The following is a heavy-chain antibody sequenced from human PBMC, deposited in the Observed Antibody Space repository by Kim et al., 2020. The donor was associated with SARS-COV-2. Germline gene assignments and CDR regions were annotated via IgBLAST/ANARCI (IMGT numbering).Heavy chain of an antibody. V-gene: IGHV3-33*05. CDR1: GFTFSSYG. Sequence: GGSLRLSCAASGFTFSSYGMHWVRQAPGKGLEWVAVISYDGSNKYYADSVKGRFTISRDNSKNTLYLQMNSLRAEDTAVYYCASPVVAAIVHDAFDIWG. CDR3: ASPVVAAIVHDAFDI. J-gene: IGHJ3*02. D-gene: IGHD2-15*01. CDR2: ISYDGSNK.